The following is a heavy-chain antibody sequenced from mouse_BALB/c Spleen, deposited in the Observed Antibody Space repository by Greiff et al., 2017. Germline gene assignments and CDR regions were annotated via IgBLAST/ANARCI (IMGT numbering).Heavy chain of an antibody. CDR1: GFSLTSYG. CDR3: ARTGFDY. Sequence: QVQLQQSGPGLVQPSQSLSITCTVSGFSLTSYGVHWVRQSPGKGLEWLGVIWSGGSTDYNAAFISRLSISKDNSKSQVFFKMNSLQANETAIYYCARTGFDYWGQGTTLTVSA. D-gene: IGHD4-1*01. CDR2: IWSGGST. J-gene: IGHJ2*01. V-gene: IGHV2-2*02.